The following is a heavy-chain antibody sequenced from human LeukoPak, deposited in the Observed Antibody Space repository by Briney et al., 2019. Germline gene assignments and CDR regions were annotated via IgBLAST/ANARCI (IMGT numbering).Heavy chain of an antibody. J-gene: IGHJ4*02. Sequence: GGSLRLSCAASGFTFRSYAMSWVRQAPGKGLEWVSGIDNSGGTTFYANSVKGRFTISRDNAKNSLYLQMNSLRAEDTAVYYCARTRYDFWSGYSHFDYWGQGTLVTVSS. CDR2: IDNSGGTT. CDR1: GFTFRSYA. D-gene: IGHD3-3*01. CDR3: ARTRYDFWSGYSHFDY. V-gene: IGHV3-23*05.